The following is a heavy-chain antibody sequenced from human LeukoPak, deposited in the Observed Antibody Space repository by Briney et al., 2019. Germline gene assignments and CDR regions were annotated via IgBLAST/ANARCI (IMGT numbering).Heavy chain of an antibody. CDR1: GYTFTSYG. CDR2: ISAYNGNT. V-gene: IGHV1-18*01. CDR3: ARVPYRSGPPLGYYYGMDV. Sequence: PAASVKVSCKASGYTFTSYGISWVRQAPGQGLEWMGWISAYNGNTNYAQKLQGRVTMTTDTSTSTAYMELRSLRSDDTAVYYCARVPYRSGPPLGYYYGMDVWGQGTTVTVSS. D-gene: IGHD6-19*01. J-gene: IGHJ6*02.